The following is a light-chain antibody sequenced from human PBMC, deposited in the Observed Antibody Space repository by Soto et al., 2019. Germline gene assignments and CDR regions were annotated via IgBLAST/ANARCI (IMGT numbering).Light chain of an antibody. CDR3: SSYSGSDNFVV. J-gene: IGLJ2*01. V-gene: IGLV2-8*01. CDR2: EVI. CDR1: RSDVGGYNY. Sequence: QSALTQPASVSGSPGQSITISCTGTRSDVGGYNYVSWYQQFPGKAPKLMIYEVIKRPSGVPDRFSGSKSGNTASLTVSGLHAEDEADYYCSSYSGSDNFVVFGGGTKLTVL.